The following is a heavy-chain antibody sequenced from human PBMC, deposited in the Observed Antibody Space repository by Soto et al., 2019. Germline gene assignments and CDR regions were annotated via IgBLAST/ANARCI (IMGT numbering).Heavy chain of an antibody. CDR3: AGGGPYSSSSRDYYYGMDV. J-gene: IGHJ6*02. CDR2: IIPIFGTA. Sequence: QVQLVQSGAEVKKPGSSVKVSCKASGGTFSSYAISWVRQAPGQGLEWMGGIIPIFGTANYAQKFQGRVTITADKSTSTAYMELSSLRSEDTAVYYCAGGGPYSSSSRDYYYGMDVWGQGTTVTVSS. CDR1: GGTFSSYA. V-gene: IGHV1-69*06. D-gene: IGHD6-6*01.